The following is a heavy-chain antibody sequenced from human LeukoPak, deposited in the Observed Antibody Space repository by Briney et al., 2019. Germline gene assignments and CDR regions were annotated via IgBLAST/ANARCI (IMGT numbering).Heavy chain of an antibody. V-gene: IGHV1-18*04. CDR1: GYTFTGYY. J-gene: IGHJ6*02. CDR3: ARDRGTGTFQLYYYGMDV. D-gene: IGHD1-7*01. Sequence: ASVKVSCKASGYTFTGYYMHWVRQAPGQGVEWMGWISAYNGNTNYAQKLQGRVTMTTDTSTSTAYMELRSLRSDDTAVYYCARDRGTGTFQLYYYGMDVWGQGTTVTVSS. CDR2: ISAYNGNT.